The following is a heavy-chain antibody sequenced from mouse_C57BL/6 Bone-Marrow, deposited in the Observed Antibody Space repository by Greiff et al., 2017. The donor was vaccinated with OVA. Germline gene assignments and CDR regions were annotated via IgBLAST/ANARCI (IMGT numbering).Heavy chain of an antibody. CDR1: GFTFSDYY. V-gene: IGHV5-16*01. Sequence: EVQLVESEGGLVQPGSSMKLSCTASGFTFSDYYMAWVRQVPEKGLEWVANINYDGSSTYYLDSLKSRFIISRDNAKNILYLQMSSLKSEDTATYYCASLDSSGLAWFAYWGQGTLVTVSA. CDR2: INYDGSST. CDR3: ASLDSSGLAWFAY. J-gene: IGHJ3*01. D-gene: IGHD3-2*02.